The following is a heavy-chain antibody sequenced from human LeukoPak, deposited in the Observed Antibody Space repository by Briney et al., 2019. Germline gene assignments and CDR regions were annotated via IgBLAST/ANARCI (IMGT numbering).Heavy chain of an antibody. V-gene: IGHV4-59*08. D-gene: IGHD6-19*01. Sequence: SPSETLSLACTVSGGSISPYYWSWIRQPPGKGLEWIGYIFHTGSGSTSHNPSLKSRVTISVDTSKNQFSLNLNSVTAADTAVYYCARHAVYAGSGWAFDYWGQGTLVTVSS. CDR1: GGSISPYY. J-gene: IGHJ4*02. CDR3: ARHAVYAGSGWAFDY. CDR2: IFHTGSGST.